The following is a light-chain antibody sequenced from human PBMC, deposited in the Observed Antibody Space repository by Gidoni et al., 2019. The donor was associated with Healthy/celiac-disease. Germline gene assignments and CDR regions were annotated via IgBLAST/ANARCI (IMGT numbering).Light chain of an antibody. CDR3: QQYNNWPPMYT. V-gene: IGKV3-15*01. CDR2: GAS. Sequence: EIVMTQSPATLSVSPGERATLSCRASQSLNSNLAWYPLKPGQAPRLLIYGASTRATGIPARFSGSGSGTECTLTISSLQSEDFAVYDCQQYNNWPPMYTFGQGTKLEIK. J-gene: IGKJ2*01. CDR1: QSLNSN.